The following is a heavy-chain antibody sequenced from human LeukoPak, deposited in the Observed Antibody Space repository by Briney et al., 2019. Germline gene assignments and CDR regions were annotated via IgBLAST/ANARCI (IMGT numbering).Heavy chain of an antibody. CDR3: ARDKLVGATQFDY. D-gene: IGHD1-26*01. J-gene: IGHJ4*02. CDR1: GFTLSTSW. V-gene: IGHV3-7*01. CDR2: LKQDGSEK. Sequence: QSGGCLRPSCTASGFTLSTSWMSWVRQAPGKGLEWVANLKQDGSEKYYVDSVKGRFTISRDNAKNSLYLQMNSLRAEDTAVYYCARDKLVGATQFDYWGQGTLVTVSS.